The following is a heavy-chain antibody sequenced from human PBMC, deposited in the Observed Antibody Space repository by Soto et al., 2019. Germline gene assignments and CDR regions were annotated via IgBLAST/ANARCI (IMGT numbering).Heavy chain of an antibody. D-gene: IGHD1-7*01. CDR1: GDGVACNSAA. V-gene: IGHV6-1*01. Sequence: QTLSLTCVISGDGVACNSAAWNWIRQSPSRGLEWLGRTYYRTRWYYDYAVSVRSRITVNPDTSKNQFSLQLTSVTPEDTAVYYCAGTTSHYWYYMDVWGKGTTVTVS. J-gene: IGHJ6*03. CDR3: AGTTSHYWYYMDV. CDR2: TYYRTRWYY.